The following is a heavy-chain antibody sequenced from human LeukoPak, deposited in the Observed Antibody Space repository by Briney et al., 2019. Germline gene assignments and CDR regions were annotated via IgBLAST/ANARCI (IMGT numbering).Heavy chain of an antibody. D-gene: IGHD1-1*01. CDR2: IYTGGTT. V-gene: IGHV3-53*01. Sequence: GGSLRLSCAVSGFSVSGTHMSWVRQAPGKGLEWVSAIYTGGTTYYADSVKGRFTVSRDNSKNTLYLHLNNPRAEDTAVYYCARDTATTGGGLDSWGQGTLVTVSS. CDR1: GFSVSGTH. CDR3: ARDTATTGGGLDS. J-gene: IGHJ4*02.